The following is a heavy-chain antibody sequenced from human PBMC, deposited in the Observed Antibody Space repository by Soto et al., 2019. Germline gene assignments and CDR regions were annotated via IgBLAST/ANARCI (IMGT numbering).Heavy chain of an antibody. V-gene: IGHV1-18*04. Sequence: QVQLVQSGAEVKKPGASVKVSCKASGYTFTNYGISWVRQAPGQGLEWMGWINVYNGNINYAKNFLGRVTMTTDTSTSTAYMELRSLRSDDTAVYSCARKNDIYFCMDVWGKGTTVTVSS. J-gene: IGHJ6*04. D-gene: IGHD3-22*01. CDR1: GYTFTNYG. CDR2: INVYNGNI. CDR3: ARKNDIYFCMDV.